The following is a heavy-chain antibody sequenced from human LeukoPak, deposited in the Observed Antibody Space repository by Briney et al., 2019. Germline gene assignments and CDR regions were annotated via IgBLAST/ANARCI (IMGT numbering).Heavy chain of an antibody. Sequence: PGGSLRLSCVASGFTFSTYAMSWVRQAPGGGLEWVSGISGSADVAFYPASVKGRFAISRDNSKNTLYLQMNSLRAEDTAVYYCAKDLAHAVTGPLGYWGQGSLVTVSS. D-gene: IGHD6-19*01. CDR1: GFTFSTYA. CDR3: AKDLAHAVTGPLGY. V-gene: IGHV3-23*01. J-gene: IGHJ4*02. CDR2: ISGSADVA.